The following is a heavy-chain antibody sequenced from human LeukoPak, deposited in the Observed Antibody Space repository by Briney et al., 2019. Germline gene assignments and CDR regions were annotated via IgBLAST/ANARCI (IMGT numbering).Heavy chain of an antibody. J-gene: IGHJ4*02. CDR1: GFTFSSYA. Sequence: PGGSLRLSCAASGFTFSSYAMHWVRQAPGKGLEWVAVISYDGSNKYYADSVKGRFTISRDNSKNTLYLQMNSLRAEDTAVYYCARDLRTEAWWGQGTLVTVSS. CDR2: ISYDGSNK. V-gene: IGHV3-30-3*01. CDR3: ARDLRTEAW.